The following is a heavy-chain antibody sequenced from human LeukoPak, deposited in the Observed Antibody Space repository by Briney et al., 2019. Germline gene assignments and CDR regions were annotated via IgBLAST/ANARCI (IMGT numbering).Heavy chain of an antibody. J-gene: IGHJ4*02. D-gene: IGHD2-21*01. V-gene: IGHV3-33*06. CDR1: GFTFSSYG. CDR2: IWYDGSNK. CDR3: AKDFRIGYSAHFDY. Sequence: HPGGSLRLSCAASGFTFSSYGMHWVRQAPGKGLEWVAVIWYDGSNKYYADSVKGRFSISRDNSKNTLYLQMDSLRGEDTAVYYCAKDFRIGYSAHFDYWGQGALVTVSS.